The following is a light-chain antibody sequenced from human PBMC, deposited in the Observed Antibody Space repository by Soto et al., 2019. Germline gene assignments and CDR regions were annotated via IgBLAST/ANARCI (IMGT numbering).Light chain of an antibody. CDR2: GNI. J-gene: IGLJ1*01. Sequence: QSVLTQPPSLSGAPGQRVTISCTGSSSNIGAGYDVHWYQQYPGTAPKLLIYGNINRPSGVPDRFSGSKSGTSASLAIPGLQAEDEADYYCQSYDSSLSGYVFGTGTKVTVL. CDR3: QSYDSSLSGYV. CDR1: SSNIGAGYD. V-gene: IGLV1-40*01.